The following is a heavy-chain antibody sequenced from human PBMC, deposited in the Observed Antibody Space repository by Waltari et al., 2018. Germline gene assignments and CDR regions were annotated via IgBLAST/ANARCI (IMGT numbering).Heavy chain of an antibody. V-gene: IGHV3-30*02. J-gene: IGHJ4*02. CDR2: ITYDGSNK. CDR1: GFTFSDYA. CDR3: ARERRGYYAEY. Sequence: QVQLAESGGGAFQPGGSLRLSCAASGFTFSDYAMPWVRQAPGKGLEWVTLITYDGSNKYYADSVKGRFTISRDDSKNTLHLQMNSLRDEDTAIYYCARERRGYYAEYWGQGTLVTVSS.